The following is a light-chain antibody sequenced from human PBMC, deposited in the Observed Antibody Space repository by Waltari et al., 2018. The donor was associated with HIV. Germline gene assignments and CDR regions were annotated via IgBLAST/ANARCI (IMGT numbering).Light chain of an antibody. V-gene: IGLV1-44*01. CDR2: NNN. CDR1: SSRIDHNT. J-gene: IGLJ3*02. CDR3: AAWDDRLSVV. Sequence: QSVLTQPPSASGTPGQRVTISCSGRSSRIDHNTVNWYQQRPGTVPKLLIYNNNQRPSGVPDRFSGSKSGTSASLAISGLQSEDEADYFCAAWDDRLSVVFGGGTKLTVL.